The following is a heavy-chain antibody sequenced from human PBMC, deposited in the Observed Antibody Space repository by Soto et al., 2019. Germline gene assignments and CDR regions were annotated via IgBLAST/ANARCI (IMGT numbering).Heavy chain of an antibody. Sequence: SEPLALTWTVSGGSISSYYWSWIRQPAGEGLEWIGYIYYSGSTNYNPSLKSRVTISVDTSKNQFSLKLSSVTTADTAVYYCARAQDYYDSSGFWNNWFDPWGQGTLVTVSS. CDR2: IYYSGST. V-gene: IGHV4-59*01. J-gene: IGHJ5*02. D-gene: IGHD3-22*01. CDR1: GGSISSYY. CDR3: ARAQDYYDSSGFWNNWFDP.